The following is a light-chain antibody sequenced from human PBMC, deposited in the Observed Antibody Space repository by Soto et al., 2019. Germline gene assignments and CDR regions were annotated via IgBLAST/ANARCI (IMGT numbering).Light chain of an antibody. CDR2: EVT. Sequence: QSALTQPPSASGSPGQSITIYCTGASSDVGGYTSVSWYQQHPGKAPKLIIYEVTKRPSGVPARFSGSRSGNTASLTVSGLQTEDEADYYCSSYAGNNNYVFGSGTKLTVL. CDR3: SSYAGNNNYV. J-gene: IGLJ1*01. V-gene: IGLV2-8*01. CDR1: SSDVGGYTS.